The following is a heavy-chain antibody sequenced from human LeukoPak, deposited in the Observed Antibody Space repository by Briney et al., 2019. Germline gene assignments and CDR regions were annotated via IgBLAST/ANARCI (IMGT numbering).Heavy chain of an antibody. D-gene: IGHD5-18*01. V-gene: IGHV4-34*01. CDR1: GGSFSGYY. J-gene: IGHJ6*03. CDR3: ARVGIQLWLGYYYMDV. CDR2: INHSGST. Sequence: SETLSLTCAVYGGSFSGYYWSWIRQPPGKGLEWSGEINHSGSTNYNRSLKSRVTISVDTSKNQFSLKLSSVTAADTAVYYCARVGIQLWLGYYYMDVWGKGTTVTVSS.